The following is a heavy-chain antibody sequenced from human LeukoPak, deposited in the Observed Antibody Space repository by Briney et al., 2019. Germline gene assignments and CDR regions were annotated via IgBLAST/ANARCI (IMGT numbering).Heavy chain of an antibody. Sequence: GGSLRLSCAASGFTFSSYTMNWVRQAPGKGLQWVSSISGRSSSIYYADSVKGRFTISRDNAKNSLYLQMNSLIAEDTSASYSARELFSQWLEQGYWGQGTLVTVSS. V-gene: IGHV3-21*01. CDR3: ARELFSQWLEQGY. D-gene: IGHD3-3*01. CDR2: ISGRSSSI. CDR1: GFTFSSYT. J-gene: IGHJ4*02.